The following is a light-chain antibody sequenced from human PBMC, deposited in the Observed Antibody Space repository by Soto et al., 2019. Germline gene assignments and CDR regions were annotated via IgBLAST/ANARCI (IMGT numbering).Light chain of an antibody. CDR1: SPDFG. V-gene: IGLV1-51*01. CDR3: GTWDSSLSDVV. CDR2: DNN. Sequence: QSALTQPASVSGSPGQSITISCSGISPDFGVSWYQHFPGKAPKLLIYDNNKRPSGIPDRFSGSKSGTSVTLAITGLHTGDEADYYCGTWDSSLSDVVFGGGTKLTVL. J-gene: IGLJ2*01.